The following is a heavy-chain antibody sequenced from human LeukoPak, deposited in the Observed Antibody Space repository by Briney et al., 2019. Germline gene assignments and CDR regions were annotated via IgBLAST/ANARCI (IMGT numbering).Heavy chain of an antibody. V-gene: IGHV3-7*03. CDR2: IKHDGSEK. CDR3: ARVTSRDPLHY. J-gene: IGHJ4*02. Sequence: GGSLRLSCAASGFTFSSYAMSWVRQAPGKGLEWLANIKHDGSEKYYVGSVKGRFTISRDNAKNSLYLQMNSLRAEDTAFYYCARVTSRDPLHYWGQGTLVTVSS. D-gene: IGHD2-21*02. CDR1: GFTFSSYA.